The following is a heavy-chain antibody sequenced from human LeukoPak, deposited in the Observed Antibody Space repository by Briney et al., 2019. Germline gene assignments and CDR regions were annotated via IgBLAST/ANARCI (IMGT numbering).Heavy chain of an antibody. J-gene: IGHJ4*02. CDR1: GFTFSNAW. V-gene: IGHV3-15*07. CDR3: TTVVDYDYVWGSYRLRGSFDY. Sequence: GGSLRLSCAASGFTFSNAWMNWVRQAPGKGLEWVGRIKSKTDGGTTDYAAPVRGRFTISRDNSKNTLYLQMNSLKTEHTAVYYCTTVVDYDYVWGSYRLRGSFDYWGQGTLVTVSS. CDR2: IKSKTDGGTT. D-gene: IGHD3-16*02.